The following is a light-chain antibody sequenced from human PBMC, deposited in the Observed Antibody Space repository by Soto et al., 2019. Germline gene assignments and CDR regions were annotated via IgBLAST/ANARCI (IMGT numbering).Light chain of an antibody. Sequence: EIVLTQSPDTLSLSPGERATLSCRASQSVRNNYLAWYQQKPGQAPRFLIYDASSRATGIPDTFSGSGSGTDLPLTINRLEPEDFAVYYCQQYGSTPLTFGGGNKVDIE. CDR1: QSVRNNY. V-gene: IGKV3-20*01. J-gene: IGKJ4*01. CDR3: QQYGSTPLT. CDR2: DAS.